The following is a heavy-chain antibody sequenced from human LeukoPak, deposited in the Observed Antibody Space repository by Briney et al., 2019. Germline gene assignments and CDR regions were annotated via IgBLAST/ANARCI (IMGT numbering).Heavy chain of an antibody. CDR3: ARYPTNYYDSSGYPTIYYYGMDV. Sequence: GGSLRLSCAASGFTVSNNYMSWVRQAPGKGLEWVSVIYSGGNAYYADSVKGRFTISRDNSKNTLYPQMNSLRAEDTAIYYCARYPTNYYDSSGYPTIYYYGMDVWGQGTTVTVSS. V-gene: IGHV3-53*01. CDR2: IYSGGNA. CDR1: GFTVSNNY. D-gene: IGHD3-22*01. J-gene: IGHJ6*02.